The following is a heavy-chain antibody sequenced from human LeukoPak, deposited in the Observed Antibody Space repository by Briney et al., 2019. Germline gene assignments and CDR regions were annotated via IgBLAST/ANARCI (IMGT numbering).Heavy chain of an antibody. CDR3: AKDQRAGVDY. CDR1: GFTFSSYG. V-gene: IGHV3-30*02. CDR2: IRYDGSNN. Sequence: TGRSLRLSCVASGFTFSSYGMHWVRQAPGKGLEWVAFIRYDGSNNYYADSVKGRFTISRDNSKNTLYLQMNSLRAEDTAVYYCAKDQRAGVDYWGQGTLVTVSS. J-gene: IGHJ4*02.